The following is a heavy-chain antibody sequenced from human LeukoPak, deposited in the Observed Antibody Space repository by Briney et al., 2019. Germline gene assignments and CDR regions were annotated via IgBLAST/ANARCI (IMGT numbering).Heavy chain of an antibody. D-gene: IGHD6-13*01. CDR2: IIPILGIA. CDR3: ATGQQLVNYYYYYGMDV. CDR1: GGTFSSYA. J-gene: IGHJ6*02. Sequence: GASVTVSCKASGGTFSSYAISWVRQAPGQGLEWMGRIIPILGIANYAQKFQGRVTITADKSTSTAYMELSSLRSEDTAVYYCATGQQLVNYYYYYGMDVWGQGTTVTVSS. V-gene: IGHV1-69*10.